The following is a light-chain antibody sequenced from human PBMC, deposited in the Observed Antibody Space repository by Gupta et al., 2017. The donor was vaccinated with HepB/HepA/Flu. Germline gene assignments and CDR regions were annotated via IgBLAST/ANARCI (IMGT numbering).Light chain of an antibody. V-gene: IGKV3-15*01. J-gene: IGKJ1*01. CDR2: RAS. CDR3: QQYNNWPTWT. Sequence: EIVMTQSPDTLSVSPGARATLSCRASQTVLSNLAWYQHKPGQAPRLLIYRASIRATGIPDRFSGSGSGTEFTLTISSLQSEDFAVYYCQQYNNWPTWTFGQGTKVEIK. CDR1: QTVLSN.